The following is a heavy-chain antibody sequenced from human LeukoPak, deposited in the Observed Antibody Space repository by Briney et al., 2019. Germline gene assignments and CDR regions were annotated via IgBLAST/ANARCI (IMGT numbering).Heavy chain of an antibody. CDR1: GFTFSSYL. J-gene: IGHJ3*02. CDR3: ARGSGSWRNAFDI. Sequence: GGSLRLSCAASGFTFSSYLMHWVRQAPGKGLVLVSRINNEGTGTSYADSVKGRFTISTDNAKNTLDLQMNSLRAEDTAVYYCARGSGSWRNAFDIWGQGTMVTVSS. CDR2: INNEGTGT. V-gene: IGHV3-74*01. D-gene: IGHD6-13*01.